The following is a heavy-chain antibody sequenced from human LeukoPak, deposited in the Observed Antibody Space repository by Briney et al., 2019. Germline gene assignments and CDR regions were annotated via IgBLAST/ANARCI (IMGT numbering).Heavy chain of an antibody. CDR2: INSDGSST. CDR1: GFTFSSYW. D-gene: IGHD5-24*01. Sequence: GGSLRLSCAASGFTFSSYWIHWVRQAPGKGLVWVSRINSDGSSTNYADSVKGRFTISRDNSKNTVYLQMNSLRAEDTAVYYCAKDRDGYNPDYWGQGTLVSVSS. J-gene: IGHJ4*02. V-gene: IGHV3-74*01. CDR3: AKDRDGYNPDY.